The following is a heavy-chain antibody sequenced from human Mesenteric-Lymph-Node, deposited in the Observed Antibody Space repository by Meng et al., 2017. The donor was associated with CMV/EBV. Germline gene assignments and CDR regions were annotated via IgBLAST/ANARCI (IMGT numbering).Heavy chain of an antibody. J-gene: IGHJ6*02. CDR2: IYYSGST. CDR3: ARDGVVPAARDYYYHGMDV. CDR1: GGSISSYY. D-gene: IGHD2-2*01. Sequence: SETLSLTCTVSGGSISSYYWSWIRQPPGKGLEWIGYIYYSGSTSYNPSLKNRVTISVDTSKNQFSLKLSSVTAADTAVYYCARDGVVPAARDYYYHGMDVWGQGTA. V-gene: IGHV4-59*01.